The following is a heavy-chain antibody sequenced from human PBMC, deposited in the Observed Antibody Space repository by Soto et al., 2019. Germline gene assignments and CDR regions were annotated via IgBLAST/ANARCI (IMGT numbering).Heavy chain of an antibody. CDR2: ISGGST. CDR3: GSSWYWFDP. D-gene: IGHD6-13*01. CDR1: GFTVSSNE. V-gene: IGHV3-66*01. J-gene: IGHJ5*02. Sequence: GGSLRLSCAASGFTVSSNEMSWVRQAPGKGLEWVSSISGGSTYYADSRKGRFTISRDNSKNTLHLQMNSLRAEDTAVYYKGSSWYWFDPWGQGTLVTVSS.